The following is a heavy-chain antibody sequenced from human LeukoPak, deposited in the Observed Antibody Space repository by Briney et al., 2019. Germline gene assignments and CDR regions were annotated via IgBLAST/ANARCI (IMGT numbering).Heavy chain of an antibody. CDR3: ARVDIVVVPAATGDLYYYYYMGV. V-gene: IGHV1-18*01. CDR2: ISAYNGNT. Sequence: GASVKVSCKASGYTFTSYGISWVRQAPGQGLEWMGWISAYNGNTNYAQKLQGRVTMTTDTSTSTAYMELRSLRSDDTAVYYCARVDIVVVPAATGDLYYYYYMGVWGKGTTVTVSS. D-gene: IGHD2-2*03. J-gene: IGHJ6*03. CDR1: GYTFTSYG.